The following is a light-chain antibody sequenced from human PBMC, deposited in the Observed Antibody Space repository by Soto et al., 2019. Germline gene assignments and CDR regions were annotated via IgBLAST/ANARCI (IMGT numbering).Light chain of an antibody. CDR3: QQYGNPPWT. CDR1: QSVSSNY. J-gene: IGKJ1*01. Sequence: ETLLTQSPCTLSLSPGERATLSCRASQSVSSNYLAWYQQKPGQAPRLLIYGASSRATGIPDRFSGSGSGTDFTLTIRRLEPEDFVVYHCQQYGNPPWTFGQGTKVDIK. V-gene: IGKV3-20*01. CDR2: GAS.